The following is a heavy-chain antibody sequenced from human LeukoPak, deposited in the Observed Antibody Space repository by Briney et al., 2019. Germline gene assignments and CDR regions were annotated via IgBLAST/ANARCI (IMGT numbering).Heavy chain of an antibody. V-gene: IGHV3-74*01. CDR1: GFTFSSYW. Sequence: GGSLRLSCAASGFTFSSYWMHWVRQVPGKGLVWVSRINSGGSSTSYADSVKGRFTISRDNAKNTLYLQMNSLRAEDTAVYYCARVGSLYGAYVLFDYWGQGTLVTVSS. CDR2: INSGGSST. J-gene: IGHJ4*02. D-gene: IGHD4-17*01. CDR3: ARVGSLYGAYVLFDY.